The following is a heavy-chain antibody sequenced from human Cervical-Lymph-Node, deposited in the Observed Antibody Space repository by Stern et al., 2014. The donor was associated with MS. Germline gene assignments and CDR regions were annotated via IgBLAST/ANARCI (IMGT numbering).Heavy chain of an antibody. CDR2: LYYSGST. D-gene: IGHD3-3*01. J-gene: IGHJ4*02. V-gene: IGHV4-31*03. Sequence: VQLVESGPGLVKPSQTLSLTCTVSGGSISSGGYYWSWIRQHPGKGLEWIGYLYYSGSTYYNPSLKSRVTISVDTSKNQFSLKLSSVTAADTAVYYCARTPYDFWSGYYGLDYWGQGTLVTVSS. CDR1: GGSISSGGYY. CDR3: ARTPYDFWSGYYGLDY.